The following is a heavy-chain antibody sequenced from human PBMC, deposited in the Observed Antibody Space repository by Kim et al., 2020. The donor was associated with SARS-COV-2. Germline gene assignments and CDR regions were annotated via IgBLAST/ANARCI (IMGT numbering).Heavy chain of an antibody. CDR3: ARDGSGWDGCFQH. D-gene: IGHD6-19*01. V-gene: IGHV1-46*01. Sequence: YAQKLQGRVTTTRDTPTSTVSMGLSSLRSEDTAVYYCARDGSGWDGCFQHWGQGTLVIVSS. J-gene: IGHJ1*01.